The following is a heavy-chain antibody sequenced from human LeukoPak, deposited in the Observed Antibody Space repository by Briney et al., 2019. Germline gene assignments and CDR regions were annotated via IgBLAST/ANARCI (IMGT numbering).Heavy chain of an antibody. CDR1: GFNFSSYA. J-gene: IGHJ3*02. V-gene: IGHV3-23*01. D-gene: IGHD3-10*01. Sequence: PGGSLRLSCAASGFNFSSYAMSWVRQAPGKGLEWVSAISGSGGSTYYADSVKGRFTISRDNSKNTLYLQMNSLRAEDTAVYYCAKDVGGYGSGSYYDAFDIWGQGTMVTVSS. CDR3: AKDVGGYGSGSYYDAFDI. CDR2: ISGSGGST.